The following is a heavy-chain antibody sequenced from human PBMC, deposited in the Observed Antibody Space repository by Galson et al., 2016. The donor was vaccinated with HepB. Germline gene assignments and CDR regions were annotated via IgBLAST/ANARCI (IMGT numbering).Heavy chain of an antibody. D-gene: IGHD6-6*01. Sequence: SLRLSCAASGFTFSSDTMHRVRQAPGKGIEWVAVILSNRGSEYHADSVKGRFTISRDKSKNTLYLQMNSLSAEDTAVYYCAAEYSSSMGAFDIWGQGTMVTVSS. CDR2: ILSNRGSE. J-gene: IGHJ3*02. CDR1: GFTFSSDT. CDR3: AAEYSSSMGAFDI. V-gene: IGHV3-30*01.